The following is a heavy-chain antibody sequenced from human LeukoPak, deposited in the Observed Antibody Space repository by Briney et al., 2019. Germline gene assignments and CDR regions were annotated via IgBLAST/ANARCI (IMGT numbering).Heavy chain of an antibody. CDR3: ARLSGSYYYYYGMDV. D-gene: IGHD1-26*01. CDR2: ISYDGSNK. CDR1: GFTFSSYG. J-gene: IGHJ6*02. V-gene: IGHV3-30*03. Sequence: PGGSLRLSCAASGFTFSSYGMHWVRQAPGKGLEWVAVISYDGSNKYYADSVKGRFTISRDNSKNTLYLQTNSLRAEDTAVYYCARLSGSYYYYYGMDVWGQGTTVTVSS.